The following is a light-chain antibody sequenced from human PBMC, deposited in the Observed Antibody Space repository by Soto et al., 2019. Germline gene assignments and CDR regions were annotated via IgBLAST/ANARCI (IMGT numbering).Light chain of an antibody. CDR3: QKYNSHSVT. Sequence: DIQMTQSPSTLSASVGDRVTITCRASQSVSTWLAWYQQKPGKAPKLLIYKASSLQGGVPSRFSGSGSGTEFTLTISSLQPDDFATYYFQKYNSHSVTFGVGTTVEIK. CDR2: KAS. J-gene: IGKJ4*01. CDR1: QSVSTW. V-gene: IGKV1-5*03.